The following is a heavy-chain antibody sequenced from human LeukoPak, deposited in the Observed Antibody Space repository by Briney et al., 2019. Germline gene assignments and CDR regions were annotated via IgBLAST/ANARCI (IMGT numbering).Heavy chain of an antibody. Sequence: GGSLRLSCAASGFSLSDYWMTWVRQAPGKGLEWVANIRQDGIDKYYVDSVKGRFTISRDNDKNSLYLQMNSLRAEDTALYYCARDFQGARYYDSWGQGTLVTVSS. CDR2: IRQDGIDK. CDR1: GFSLSDYW. V-gene: IGHV3-7*01. CDR3: ARDFQGARYYDS. D-gene: IGHD2/OR15-2a*01. J-gene: IGHJ4*02.